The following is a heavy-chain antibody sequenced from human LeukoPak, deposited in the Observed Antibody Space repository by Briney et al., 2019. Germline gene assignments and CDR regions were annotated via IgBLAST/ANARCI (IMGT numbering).Heavy chain of an antibody. V-gene: IGHV3-7*01. J-gene: IGHJ3*02. CDR3: ARDRRVVVAALDAFDI. CDR2: IKQDGSEK. Sequence: GGSLRLSCAASGFTFSSYWMSWVRQAPGKGLEWVANIKQDGSEKYYVDSVKGRFTISRDNAKNSLYLQMNSLRAEDAAVYCCARDRRVVVAALDAFDIWGQGTMVTVSS. CDR1: GFTFSSYW. D-gene: IGHD2-15*01.